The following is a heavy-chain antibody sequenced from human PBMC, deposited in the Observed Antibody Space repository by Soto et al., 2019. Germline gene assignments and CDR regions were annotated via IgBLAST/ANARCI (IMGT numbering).Heavy chain of an antibody. CDR3: AKEEVDDCNGGSSGAFGY. J-gene: IGHJ4*01. CDR2: FDPQDGET. V-gene: IGHV1-24*01. CDR1: GYTLTELS. D-gene: IGHD2-15*01. Sequence: GASVKVSCKASGYTLTELSMHCVRPDHGKVHEWMGVFDPQDGETIYAKKFQGRFPMTVGTFTHTVYMELSSLRSEDKAVYYCAKEEVDDCNGGSSGAFGYWG.